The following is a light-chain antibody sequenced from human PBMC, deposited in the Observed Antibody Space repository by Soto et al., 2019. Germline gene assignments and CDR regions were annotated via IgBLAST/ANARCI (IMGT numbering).Light chain of an antibody. Sequence: DIQMTQSPSTLSASVRDRVTITCRASQSISSWLAWYQQKPGKAPKLLIYKASTLESGVRARFIGSGSWTEFTLTSNSLQPDDFATYDGQQSFTFGPGTKVDIK. CDR2: KAS. V-gene: IGKV1-5*03. CDR3: QQSFT. CDR1: QSISSW. J-gene: IGKJ3*01.